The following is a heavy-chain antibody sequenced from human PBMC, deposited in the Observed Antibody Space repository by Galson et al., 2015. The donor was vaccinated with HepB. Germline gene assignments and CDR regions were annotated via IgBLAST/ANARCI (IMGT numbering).Heavy chain of an antibody. Sequence: SLRLSCAASGFTFSSYGMHWVRQAPGKGLEWVAVISYDGSNKYYADSVKGRSTISRDNSKNTLYLQMNSLRAEDTAVYYCAKDQGGSYPFDYWGQGTLVTVSS. CDR3: AKDQGGSYPFDY. J-gene: IGHJ4*02. CDR2: ISYDGSNK. V-gene: IGHV3-30*18. CDR1: GFTFSSYG. D-gene: IGHD1-26*01.